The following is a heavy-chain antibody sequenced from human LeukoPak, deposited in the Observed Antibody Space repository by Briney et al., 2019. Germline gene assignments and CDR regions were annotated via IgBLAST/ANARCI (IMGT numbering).Heavy chain of an antibody. Sequence: PGGSLRLSCAASGFMFSRYWVSWVRQAPGKGLEWVANIKEDGSEMYYVDSVKGRFTISRDNAKNSLYLQMNILRAEDTAVYYCARALGGFSDYWGQGTLVTVSS. CDR2: IKEDGSEM. CDR1: GFMFSRYW. J-gene: IGHJ4*02. V-gene: IGHV3-7*05. CDR3: ARALGGFSDY. D-gene: IGHD3-16*01.